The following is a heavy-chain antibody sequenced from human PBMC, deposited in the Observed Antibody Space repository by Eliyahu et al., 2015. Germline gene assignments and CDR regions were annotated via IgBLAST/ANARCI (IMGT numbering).Heavy chain of an antibody. CDR1: GYXXXGYY. V-gene: IGHV1-2*06. Sequence: QVQLVQSGAEVKKXGAXVKVXXKAXGYXXXGYYMHWVRQAPGQGLEWMGXINPNSGGANYAQKFQGRSITMTRNMSISTAYMELSRLTSDDTAVYYCARGGLSSTWYKDYWGQGTLVTVSS. CDR3: ARGGLSSTWYKDY. J-gene: IGHJ4*02. D-gene: IGHD6-13*01. CDR2: INPNSGGA.